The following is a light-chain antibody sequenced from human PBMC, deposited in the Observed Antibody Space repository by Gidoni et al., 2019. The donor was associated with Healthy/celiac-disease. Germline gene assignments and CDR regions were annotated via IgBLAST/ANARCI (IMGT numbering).Light chain of an antibody. V-gene: IGKV3-11*01. Sequence: EIVLTQSPATLSLSPGERATLSCRASQSVSNYLAWYQQKPGQAPRLLIYDASNRATCIPARFSGSESVTDCTLTISNLEPEDFAVYYCQQRSNWLPYTFGQGTKLEIK. CDR2: DAS. CDR3: QQRSNWLPYT. CDR1: QSVSNY. J-gene: IGKJ2*01.